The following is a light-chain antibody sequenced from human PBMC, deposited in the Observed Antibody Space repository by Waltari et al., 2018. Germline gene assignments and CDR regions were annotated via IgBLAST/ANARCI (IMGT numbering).Light chain of an antibody. CDR1: QRVSNTS. Sequence: EIVLTQSPGTLSLSPGERATLSCRASQRVSNTSLAWYEKKNGQAPRVLIYGGSNRATGIPDRFSGSWSGTDFTLTISRLEPEDFAVYYCHQYGSSRWTFGQGTKVEIK. CDR2: GGS. CDR3: HQYGSSRWT. V-gene: IGKV3-20*01. J-gene: IGKJ1*01.